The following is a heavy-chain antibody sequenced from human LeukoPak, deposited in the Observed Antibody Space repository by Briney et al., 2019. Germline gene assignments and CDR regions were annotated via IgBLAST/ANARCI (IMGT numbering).Heavy chain of an antibody. CDR1: GFTFNTYG. Sequence: GGSLRLSCEVSGFTFNTYGIHWVRQAPGKGLEWVGRIKSKTDGGTTDYAAPVKGRFTISRDDSKNTLYLQMNSLRAEDTAVYYCARGYYGSGIVGHFDYWGQGTLVTVSS. J-gene: IGHJ4*02. D-gene: IGHD3-10*01. CDR3: ARGYYGSGIVGHFDY. CDR2: IKSKTDGGTT. V-gene: IGHV3-15*01.